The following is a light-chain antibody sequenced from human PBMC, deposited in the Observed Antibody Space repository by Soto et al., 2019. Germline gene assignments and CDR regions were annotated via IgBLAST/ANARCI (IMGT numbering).Light chain of an antibody. CDR3: QQYYNYPWT. CDR1: QSISSW. V-gene: IGKV1-5*01. J-gene: IGKJ1*01. Sequence: DIQMTQSPSTLSASVGDRVTITCRASQSISSWLAWYQQKPGKAPKLLIYAASTLQSGVPSRFSGSGSGTEFTLTISCLQSEDFATYYCQQYYNYPWTFGQGTKVDIK. CDR2: AAS.